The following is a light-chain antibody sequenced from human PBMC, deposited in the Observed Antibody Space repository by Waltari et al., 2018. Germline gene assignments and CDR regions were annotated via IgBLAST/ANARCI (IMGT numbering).Light chain of an antibody. CDR2: SAS. Sequence: DIQMTQSPSSVSASLGDRVTITCRASQDISSWLAWYQQKPGKAPKVLIYSASSLRSGVPSRFSGSGSRTDFTLTISSLQPEDFAVYFCQQSYSTPYTFGQGTKLEIK. CDR1: QDISSW. J-gene: IGKJ2*01. V-gene: IGKV1D-12*01. CDR3: QQSYSTPYT.